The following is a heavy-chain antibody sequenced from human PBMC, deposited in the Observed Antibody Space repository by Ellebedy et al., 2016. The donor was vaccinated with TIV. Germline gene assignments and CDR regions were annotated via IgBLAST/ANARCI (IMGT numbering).Heavy chain of an antibody. CDR1: GGSFSGYY. CDR2: INHSGGT. Sequence: SQTLSLTCAVYGGSFSGYYWSWIRQPPGKGLEWIGEINHSGGTNYNPSLKSRVTISVDTSKNQFSLKLSSVTAADTAVYYCARGRGTMVRGVMKYYYYYGMDVWGQGTTVTVSS. V-gene: IGHV4-34*01. J-gene: IGHJ6*02. D-gene: IGHD3-10*01. CDR3: ARGRGTMVRGVMKYYYYYGMDV.